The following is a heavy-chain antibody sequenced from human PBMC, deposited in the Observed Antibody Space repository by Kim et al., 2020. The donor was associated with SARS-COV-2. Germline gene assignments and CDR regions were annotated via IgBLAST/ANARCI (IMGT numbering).Heavy chain of an antibody. CDR1: GGSFSGYY. CDR3: ARGCSGGSCFYFAY. Sequence: SETLSLTCAVYGGSFSGYYWSWIRQPPGKGLEWIGEINHSGSTNYNPSLKSRVTISVDTSKNQFSLKLSSVTAADTAVYYCARGCSGGSCFYFAYWGQGTLVTVSS. J-gene: IGHJ4*02. CDR2: INHSGST. D-gene: IGHD2-15*01. V-gene: IGHV4-34*01.